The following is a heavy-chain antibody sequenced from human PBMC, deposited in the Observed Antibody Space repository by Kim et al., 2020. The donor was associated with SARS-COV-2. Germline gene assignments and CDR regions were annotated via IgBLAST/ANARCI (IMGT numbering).Heavy chain of an antibody. V-gene: IGHV3-23*01. CDR3: AKRLDV. CDR2: ITASGDNT. Sequence: GGSLRLSCVISGLTYSTNAMTWVRQAPGKGLEWVSVITASGDNTYYTDSLKGCFTISRDNSRNQVYLQMNSLRAEHTAVNYFAKRLDVWGQGCTVIVSS. CDR1: GLTYSTNA. J-gene: IGHJ6*02.